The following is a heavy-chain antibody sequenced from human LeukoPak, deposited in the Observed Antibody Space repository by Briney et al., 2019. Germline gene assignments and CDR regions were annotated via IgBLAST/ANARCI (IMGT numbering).Heavy chain of an antibody. CDR2: IYTSGST. CDR3: ARVPRIAVAGNYFDY. V-gene: IGHV4-4*07. Sequence: SETLSLTCTVSGGSISSYYWSWIRQPAGKGLEWIGRIYTSGSTNYNPSLKSRVTMSVDTSKNRFSLKLSPVTAADTAVYYCARVPRIAVAGNYFDYWGQGTLVTVSS. J-gene: IGHJ4*02. CDR1: GGSISSYY. D-gene: IGHD6-19*01.